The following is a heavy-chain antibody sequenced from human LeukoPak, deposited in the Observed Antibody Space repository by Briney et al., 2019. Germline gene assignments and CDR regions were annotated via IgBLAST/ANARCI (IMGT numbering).Heavy chain of an antibody. CDR2: ISGSGGST. Sequence: GSLRLSFAASGFTFSSYAMSWVRQAPGKGLEWVSAISGSGGSTYYADSVKGRFTISRDNSKNTLYLQMNSLRAEDTAVYYCAKDRTYYGGNSVVWGQGTLVTVSS. CDR1: GFTFSSYA. V-gene: IGHV3-23*01. J-gene: IGHJ4*02. CDR3: AKDRTYYGGNSVV. D-gene: IGHD4-17*01.